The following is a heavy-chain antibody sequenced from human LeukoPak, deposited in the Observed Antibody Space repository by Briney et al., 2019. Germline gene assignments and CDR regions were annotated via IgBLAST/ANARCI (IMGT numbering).Heavy chain of an antibody. J-gene: IGHJ4*02. CDR3: ARDHTSWDPFDY. D-gene: IGHD1-26*01. V-gene: IGHV3-66*02. CDR1: GFNVRSNY. Sequence: PGGSLRLSCAVSGFNVRSNYMSWVRQAPGKGLEWVSAIYSGGTTYYADSVKGRSTISRDNSKNMLYLQMNSLRVEDTAIYYCARDHTSWDPFDYWGQGTLVTVSS. CDR2: IYSGGTT.